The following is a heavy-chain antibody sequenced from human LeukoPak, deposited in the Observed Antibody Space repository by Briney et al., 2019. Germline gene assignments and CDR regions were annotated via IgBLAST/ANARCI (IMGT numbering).Heavy chain of an antibody. Sequence: GESLKISCKGSGYSFTSYWIGWVRQMPGKGLECMGIIYPVDSDTRYSPSFQGQVTISAYKSISTAYLQWSSLKASDTAMYYCARLWGLYDSRPESNWFDPWGQGTLVTVSS. J-gene: IGHJ5*02. V-gene: IGHV5-51*01. CDR3: ARLWGLYDSRPESNWFDP. D-gene: IGHD3-22*01. CDR2: IYPVDSDT. CDR1: GYSFTSYW.